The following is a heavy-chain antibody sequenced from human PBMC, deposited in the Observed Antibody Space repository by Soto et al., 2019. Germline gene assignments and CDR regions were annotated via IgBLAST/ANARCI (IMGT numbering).Heavy chain of an antibody. D-gene: IGHD6-13*01. CDR2: ISGSGGST. CDR1: GFTFSSYA. J-gene: IGHJ4*01. Sequence: GGSLRLSCAASGFTFSSYAMSWVRQAPGKGLEWVSAISGSGGSTYYADSVKGRFTISRDNSKNTLYLQMNSLRAEDTAVYYCANAGYSSSWYYAGTPDYWGHGTLVTVSS. V-gene: IGHV3-23*01. CDR3: ANAGYSSSWYYAGTPDY.